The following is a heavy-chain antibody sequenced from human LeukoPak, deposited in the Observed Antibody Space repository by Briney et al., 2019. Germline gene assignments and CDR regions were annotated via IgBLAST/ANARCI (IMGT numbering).Heavy chain of an antibody. D-gene: IGHD5-12*01. V-gene: IGHV4-59*01. CDR3: ARVGGAYSGAAR. CDR2: IYYSGGT. CDR1: GGSITSYY. Sequence: SETLSLTCTVSGGSITSYYWTWIRQPPGKGLEWIGYIYYSGGTDYNPSLKSRVTISVDTSKNQFSLKLSSVTAADTAVYYCARVGGAYSGAARWGQGTLVTVSS. J-gene: IGHJ4*02.